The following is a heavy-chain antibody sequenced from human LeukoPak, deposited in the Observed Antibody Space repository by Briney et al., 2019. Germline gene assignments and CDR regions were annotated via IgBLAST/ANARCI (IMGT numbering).Heavy chain of an antibody. CDR2: IYYSGST. D-gene: IGHD2-2*02. CDR1: GGSISSYY. CDR3: ARSSGGYCSSTSCYTAHYYYYYYMDV. V-gene: IGHV4-59*01. J-gene: IGHJ6*03. Sequence: SETLSPTCTVSGGSISSYYWSCIRQPPGKGLEWIGYIYYSGSTIYNPSLKSRITISVDTSKTQFSLKLSSVTAADTAVYYCARSSGGYCSSTSCYTAHYYYYYYMDVWGKGTTVTVSS.